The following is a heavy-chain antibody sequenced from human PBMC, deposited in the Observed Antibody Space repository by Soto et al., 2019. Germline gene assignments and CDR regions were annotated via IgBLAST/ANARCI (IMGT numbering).Heavy chain of an antibody. CDR2: IWYDGSNK. D-gene: IGHD1-26*01. J-gene: IGHJ4*02. CDR3: AMDPIGPGIFDY. Sequence: GDLGPSCVASGFPFSSYGMHLVRPAPGEGLGWVGVIWYDGSNKYHAASVKGRFTISRDNTKNTMYLQMNSLRAEDTAGYYCAMDPIGPGIFDYWGQGTLVTVS. V-gene: IGHV3-33*01. CDR1: GFPFSSYG.